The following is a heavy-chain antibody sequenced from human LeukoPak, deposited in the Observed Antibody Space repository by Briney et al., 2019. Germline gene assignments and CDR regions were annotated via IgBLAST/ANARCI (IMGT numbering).Heavy chain of an antibody. CDR2: INHSGST. D-gene: IGHD3-22*01. V-gene: IGHV4-34*01. Sequence: PSETLSLTCAVYGGSFSGYYWSWIRQPPGKGLEWIGEINHSGSTNYNPSLKSRVTISVDTSKNQFSLRLSSVTAADTAVYYCARGVVRSSGYYGSVVAGDFDLWGRGTLVTVSS. J-gene: IGHJ2*01. CDR1: GGSFSGYY. CDR3: ARGVVRSSGYYGSVVAGDFDL.